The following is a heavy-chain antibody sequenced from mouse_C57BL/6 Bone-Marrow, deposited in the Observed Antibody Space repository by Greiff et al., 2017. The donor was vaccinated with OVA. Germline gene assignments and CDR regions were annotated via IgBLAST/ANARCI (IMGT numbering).Heavy chain of an antibody. CDR1: GFSLTSYG. J-gene: IGHJ4*01. D-gene: IGHD1-3*01. CDR3: AREGVKSLYYAMDY. V-gene: IGHV2-2*01. Sequence: VQGVESGPGLVQPSQSLSITCTVSGFSLTSYGVHWVRQSPGKGLEWLGVIWSGGSTDYNAAFISRLSISKDNSKSQVFFKMNSLQADDTAIYYCAREGVKSLYYAMDYWGQGTSVTVSS. CDR2: IWSGGST.